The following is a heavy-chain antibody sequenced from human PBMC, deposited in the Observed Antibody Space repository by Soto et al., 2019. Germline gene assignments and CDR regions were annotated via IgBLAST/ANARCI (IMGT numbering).Heavy chain of an antibody. J-gene: IGHJ4*02. Sequence: GASVKVSCKASGGTFSSYTISWVRQAPGQWLEWMGWISVYIGISFYAQKFQGRVTITTDTSTSTAYMELMSLRSDDTAVYYCARLYRRTGTTDDFDYWGQGTLVTVSS. CDR1: GGTFSSYT. V-gene: IGHV1-18*01. CDR3: ARLYRRTGTTDDFDY. D-gene: IGHD1-7*01. CDR2: ISVYIGIS.